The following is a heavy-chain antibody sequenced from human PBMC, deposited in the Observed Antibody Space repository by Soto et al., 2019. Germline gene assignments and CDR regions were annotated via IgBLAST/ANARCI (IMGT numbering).Heavy chain of an antibody. Sequence: SETLSLTCAVSGGSISSGGYSWSWIRQPPGKGLEWIGYIYHSGSTYYNPSLKSRVTISVDRSKNQFSLKLSSVTAADTAVYYCARGGGLVVVNYGMDVWGQGTPVTVSS. CDR1: GGSISSGGYS. J-gene: IGHJ6*02. CDR2: IYHSGST. D-gene: IGHD3-22*01. CDR3: ARGGGLVVVNYGMDV. V-gene: IGHV4-30-2*01.